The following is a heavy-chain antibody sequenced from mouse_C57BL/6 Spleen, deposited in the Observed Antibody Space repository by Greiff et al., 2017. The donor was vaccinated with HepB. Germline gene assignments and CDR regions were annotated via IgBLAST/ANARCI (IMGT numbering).Heavy chain of an antibody. CDR2: ISSGSSTI. Sequence: EVKLQESGGGLVKPGGSLKLSCAASGFTFSDYGMHWVRQAPEKGLEWVAYISSGSSTIYYADTVKGRFTISRDNAKNTLFLQMTSLRSEDTAMYYCARGGWSYYFDYWGQGTTLTVSS. CDR1: GFTFSDYG. J-gene: IGHJ2*01. V-gene: IGHV5-17*01. D-gene: IGHD2-3*01. CDR3: ARGGWSYYFDY.